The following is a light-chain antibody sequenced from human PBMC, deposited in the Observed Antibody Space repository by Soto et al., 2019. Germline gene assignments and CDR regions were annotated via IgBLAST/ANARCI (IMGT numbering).Light chain of an antibody. Sequence: QAVVTQPPSASGTPGQRVTISCSGTSSNIGSNTVNWYQQLPGTAPKLLIYNNNQRPSGVPDRLSGAKSGTSASLAISGLQSEDEAVYYCTAWDDSLEGLVFGGGTKVTVL. J-gene: IGLJ3*02. V-gene: IGLV1-44*01. CDR3: TAWDDSLEGLV. CDR2: NNN. CDR1: SSNIGSNT.